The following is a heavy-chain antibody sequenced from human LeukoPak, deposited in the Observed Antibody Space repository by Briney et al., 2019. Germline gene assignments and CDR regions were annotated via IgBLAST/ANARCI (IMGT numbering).Heavy chain of an antibody. J-gene: IGHJ4*02. Sequence: GGSLRLSCAASAFTVSEKYMIWVRQAPGKGLEWVSRISNSGDTRYADSVKGRYTISGDSSHNTLSLQMDGLRAEDTAVYYCAVSLSSPGAFDYWGQGTLVTVSS. CDR1: AFTVSEKY. CDR3: AVSLSSPGAFDY. CDR2: ISNSGDT. D-gene: IGHD2-8*02. V-gene: IGHV3-66*01.